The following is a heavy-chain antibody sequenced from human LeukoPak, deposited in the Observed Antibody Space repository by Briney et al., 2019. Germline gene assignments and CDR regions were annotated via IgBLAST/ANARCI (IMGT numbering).Heavy chain of an antibody. Sequence: GGALILSCEASVLILSYHSFNSSRRAPGKVLEWVSAIYRGGSTYYADSVKGRFTISRDNSKNTLYLQMNSLRAEDTAVYYCASGSGSYRTPYYYMDVWGTGTTVTVSS. CDR2: IYRGGST. V-gene: IGHV3-53*01. CDR3: ASGSGSYRTPYYYMDV. CDR1: VLILSYHS. J-gene: IGHJ6*03. D-gene: IGHD3-10*01.